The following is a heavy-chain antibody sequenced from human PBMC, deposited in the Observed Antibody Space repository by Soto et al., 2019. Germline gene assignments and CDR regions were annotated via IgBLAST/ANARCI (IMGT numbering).Heavy chain of an antibody. D-gene: IGHD1-26*01. Sequence: EVQLVESGGGLVQPGRSLRLSCAASGFTFDDYAMHWVRQAPGKGLEWVSGISWNSGSMGYADSVKGRFTISRDNAKNSLYLQMNSLRAEDTALYYCAKDMSSGSSDYYYYGMDVWGQGTTVTVSS. CDR2: ISWNSGSM. J-gene: IGHJ6*02. CDR3: AKDMSSGSSDYYYYGMDV. V-gene: IGHV3-9*01. CDR1: GFTFDDYA.